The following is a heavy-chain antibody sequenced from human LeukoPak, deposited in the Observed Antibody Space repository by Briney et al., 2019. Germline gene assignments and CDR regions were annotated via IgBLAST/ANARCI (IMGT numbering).Heavy chain of an antibody. CDR3: ARDYDFWSGYHDY. D-gene: IGHD3-3*01. V-gene: IGHV3-11*01. CDR2: ISSSGSTI. J-gene: IGHJ4*02. Sequence: GGSLRLSCAASGFTFSDYYMSWIRQAPGKGLEWVSYISSSGSTIYFADSVKGRFTISRDNAKNSLYLQMNSLRAEDTAVYYCARDYDFWSGYHDYWGQGTLVTVSS. CDR1: GFTFSDYY.